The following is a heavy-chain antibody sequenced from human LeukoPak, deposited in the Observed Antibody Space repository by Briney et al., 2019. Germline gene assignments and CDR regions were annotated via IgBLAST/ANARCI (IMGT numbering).Heavy chain of an antibody. J-gene: IGHJ4*02. D-gene: IGHD1-1*01. Sequence: SQTLSLTCNVSDGTISSGNYYWDWIRQPAGKGLEWIGRFYTSGSGNYNPSLKSRVTMSMDASKNQFSLKLSSVTAADTAVYYCAASRTGLFDYWGQGTLVTVSS. CDR2: FYTSGSG. CDR1: DGTISSGNYY. CDR3: AASRTGLFDY. V-gene: IGHV4-61*02.